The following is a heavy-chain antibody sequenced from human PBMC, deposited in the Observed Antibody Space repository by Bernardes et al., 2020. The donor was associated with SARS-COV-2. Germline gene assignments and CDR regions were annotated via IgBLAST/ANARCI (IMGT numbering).Heavy chain of an antibody. Sequence: GGSLRLSCTASGFTFSTYTMSWVRQTPGKGLEWVSSISSSGTYIYNADSLRGRFTISRDNSKNSLYLQMNSLSPDDTAVYYCARDRYYDSTGYPGNDVFDMWGQGTRVTVS. CDR2: ISSSGTYI. CDR3: ARDRYYDSTGYPGNDVFDM. J-gene: IGHJ3*02. D-gene: IGHD3-22*01. CDR1: GFTFSTYT. V-gene: IGHV3-21*01.